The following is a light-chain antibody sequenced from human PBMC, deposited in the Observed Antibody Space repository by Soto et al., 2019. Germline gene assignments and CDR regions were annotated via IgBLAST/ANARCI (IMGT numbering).Light chain of an antibody. CDR3: QQRSAWPLT. CDR1: HNVGNS. CDR2: DVS. J-gene: IGKJ4*01. V-gene: IGKV3-11*01. Sequence: EIVLTQSPATLSLSPGERATLSCRASHNVGNSLAWSQQKPGQAPRLLICDVSSRVAGTPARLSCSGSGTDFTLTISSLEPEDFAVYYFQQRSAWPLTFGGGTRVEIK.